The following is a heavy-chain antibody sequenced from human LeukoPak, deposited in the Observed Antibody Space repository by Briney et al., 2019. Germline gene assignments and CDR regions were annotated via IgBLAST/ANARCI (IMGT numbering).Heavy chain of an antibody. CDR1: GYTFTSYG. CDR3: ARDPHEFSSGWSHFEY. CDR2: INTYNGNT. J-gene: IGHJ4*02. D-gene: IGHD6-19*01. V-gene: IGHV1-18*01. Sequence: ASVKVSCKAPGYTFTSYGISWVRQAPGQGLEWMGWINTYNGNTNYAQKLQGRVTMTTDTSTSTADMELRSLRSDDTAVYYCARDPHEFSSGWSHFEYWGQGTLVTVSS.